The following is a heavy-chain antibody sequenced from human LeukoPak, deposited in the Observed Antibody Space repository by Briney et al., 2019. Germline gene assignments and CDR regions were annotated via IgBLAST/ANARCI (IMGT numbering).Heavy chain of an antibody. J-gene: IGHJ4*02. V-gene: IGHV3-23*01. CDR1: GFAFSRVA. D-gene: IGHD3-22*01. CDR2: ISGNGHQT. Sequence: GGSLRLSCSASGFAFSRVAMTWVRHLPGKGLDWVSTISGNGHQTYYGDSVKGRFSVSRDNSKNILYLQMDSLRADDSALYYCEKDANYYDSSGFFIPFDYWGQGTLVTVSS. CDR3: EKDANYYDSSGFFIPFDY.